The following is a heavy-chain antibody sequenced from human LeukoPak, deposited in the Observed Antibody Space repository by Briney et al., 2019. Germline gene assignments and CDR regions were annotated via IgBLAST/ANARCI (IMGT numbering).Heavy chain of an antibody. CDR2: IYHSGST. J-gene: IGHJ4*02. V-gene: IGHV4-4*02. D-gene: IGHD3-22*01. CDR1: GSSISSSNW. CDR3: ASFRIHYYDSSGYYGY. Sequence: SGTLSLTCAVSGSSISSSNWWSWVRQPPGKGLEWIGEIYHSGSTNYNPSLKSRVTISVDKSKNQFSLKLSSVTAADTAVYYCASFRIHYYDSSGYYGYWGQGTLVTVSS.